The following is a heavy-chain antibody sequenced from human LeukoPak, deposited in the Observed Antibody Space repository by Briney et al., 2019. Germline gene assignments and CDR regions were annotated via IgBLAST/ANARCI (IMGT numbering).Heavy chain of an antibody. J-gene: IGHJ4*02. D-gene: IGHD3-3*01. CDR3: ARAGYDFWSGYPYYFDH. CDR1: GGSISSGSYY. CDR2: IYTSGST. Sequence: PSQTLSLTCTVSGGSISSGSYYWSWIRQPAGKGLEWSGRIYTSGSTNYNPSFKSRVTISVDTSKNQFSLKLSSVTAADTAVYYCARAGYDFWSGYPYYFDHWGQGTLVTVSS. V-gene: IGHV4-61*02.